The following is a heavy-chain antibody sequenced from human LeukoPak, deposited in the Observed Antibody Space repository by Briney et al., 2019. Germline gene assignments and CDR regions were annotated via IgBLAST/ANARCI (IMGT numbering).Heavy chain of an antibody. V-gene: IGHV4-61*05. CDR2: IFYSGST. CDR1: GGSISSSSYY. CDR3: ARHPSGSQKFDP. D-gene: IGHD1-26*01. Sequence: PSETLSLTCTVSGGSISSSSYYWGWIRQPPGKGLEWIGYIFYSGSTNYNPSLKSRVTISVDTSKNQFSLKLTSVTAADTAVYYCARHPSGSQKFDPWGQGTLVTVSS. J-gene: IGHJ5*02.